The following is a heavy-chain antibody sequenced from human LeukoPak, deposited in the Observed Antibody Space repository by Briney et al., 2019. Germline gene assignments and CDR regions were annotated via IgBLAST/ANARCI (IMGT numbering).Heavy chain of an antibody. Sequence: PGGSLRLSCAASGFTFSSYEMNWVRQAPGKGLEWVSSISSSSSYIYYADSVKGRFTISRDNAKNSLYLQMNSLRAEETAVYYCARDRREHMDVWGKGTTVTVSS. CDR1: GFTFSSYE. V-gene: IGHV3-21*01. CDR2: ISSSSSYI. D-gene: IGHD1-1*01. J-gene: IGHJ6*03. CDR3: ARDRREHMDV.